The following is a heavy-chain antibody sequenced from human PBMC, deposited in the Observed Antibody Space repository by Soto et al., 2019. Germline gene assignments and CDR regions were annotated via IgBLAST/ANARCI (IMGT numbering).Heavy chain of an antibody. Sequence: PSETLSLTCTVSGGSISHFYWSWIRQSPGKGLEWLGYIYDSGSTSYNPSLKSRVTMSMDTSKTQFSLKLSSVTAADTAVYYCASSSSGWAYYFDYWGQGTLVTVSS. J-gene: IGHJ4*02. CDR3: ASSSSGWAYYFDY. CDR1: GGSISHFY. D-gene: IGHD6-19*01. CDR2: IYDSGST. V-gene: IGHV4-59*01.